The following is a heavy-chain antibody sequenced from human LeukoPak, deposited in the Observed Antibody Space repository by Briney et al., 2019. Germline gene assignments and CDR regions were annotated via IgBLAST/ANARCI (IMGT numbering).Heavy chain of an antibody. D-gene: IGHD1-26*01. CDR2: ISRSSSYI. CDR1: GFTFSSYS. V-gene: IGHV3-21*01. CDR3: ARDRKVEPLPDK. J-gene: IGHJ4*02. Sequence: PGGSLRLSCAASGFTFSSYSMSWVRQAPGKGLEWVSSISRSSSYIYYADSVKGRFTISRDNAKNSLYLQLNSLRAEDTAVYYCARDRKVEPLPDKWGQGILVTVSS.